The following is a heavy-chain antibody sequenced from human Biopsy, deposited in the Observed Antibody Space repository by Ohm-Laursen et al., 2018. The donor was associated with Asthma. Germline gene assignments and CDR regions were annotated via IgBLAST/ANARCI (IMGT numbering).Heavy chain of an antibody. D-gene: IGHD1-26*01. V-gene: IGHV4-34*01. CDR2: THHNGYT. J-gene: IGHJ6*02. CDR3: ARGSSSRLSQWELLVSGGKRAHSYYGMDV. CDR1: GGSFSSNY. Sequence: SETLSLTCAVYGGSFSSNYWSWIRQTPGKGLEWLGDTHHNGYTNYNPSLRSRLTLSVDTSKNQFSLRLTSVTAADTAVYYCARGSSSRLSQWELLVSGGKRAHSYYGMDVWGQGTTVTVSS.